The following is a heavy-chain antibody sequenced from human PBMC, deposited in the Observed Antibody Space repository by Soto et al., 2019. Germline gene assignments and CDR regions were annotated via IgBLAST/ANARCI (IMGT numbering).Heavy chain of an antibody. D-gene: IGHD5-12*01. V-gene: IGHV4-31*01. CDR1: GGSISSGGYY. Sequence: QVQLQESGPGLVKPSQTLALTCTVSGGSISSGGYYWSWIRQHPGKVLEWIGYIYYSGSTYYNPSLQCLSTISVDTSKHQSPLKLSSVTAADTAVYYCAREPINWGQGTLVTVSS. CDR3: AREPIN. CDR2: IYYSGST. J-gene: IGHJ4*02.